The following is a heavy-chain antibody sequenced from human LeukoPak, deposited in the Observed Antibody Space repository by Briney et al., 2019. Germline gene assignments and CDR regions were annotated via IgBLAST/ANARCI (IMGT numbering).Heavy chain of an antibody. CDR3: AKDPSSGDIVVVPASTDY. CDR2: ISGSGGST. CDR1: GFIFSRYA. V-gene: IGHV3-23*01. Sequence: GGSLRLSCAASGFIFSRYAMHWVRQAPGKGLEWVSAISGSGGSTYYADSVKGRFTISRDNSKNTLYLQMNSLRAEDTAVYYCAKDPSSGDIVVVPASTDYWGQGTLVTVSS. D-gene: IGHD2-2*01. J-gene: IGHJ4*02.